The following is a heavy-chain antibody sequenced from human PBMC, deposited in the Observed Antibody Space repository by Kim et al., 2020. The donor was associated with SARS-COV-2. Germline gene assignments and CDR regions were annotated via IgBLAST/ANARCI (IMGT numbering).Heavy chain of an antibody. CDR1: GGSFSGYY. CDR2: INHSGEM. V-gene: IGHV4-34*01. CDR3: ARRPAGFDW. Sequence: SETLSLTCAVYGGSFSGYYWSWIRQPPGRGLEWIGEINHSGEMFRNPSLKSRVTISADTSKNQFSLRLTSMTAADTAVYYCARRPAGFDWWGQGTPVTVS. J-gene: IGHJ4*02.